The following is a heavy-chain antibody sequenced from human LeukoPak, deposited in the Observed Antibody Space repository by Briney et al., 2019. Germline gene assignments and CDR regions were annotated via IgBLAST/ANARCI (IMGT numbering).Heavy chain of an antibody. D-gene: IGHD3-22*01. Sequence: ASVKVSCKASGYTFTGYYMHWVRQAPGQGLEWMGWIDPNSGGTNYAQKFQGRVTMTRDTSTSTAYMELRSLRSDDTAVYYCARDSYDSSGYYQDAFDIWGQGTMVTVSS. V-gene: IGHV1-2*02. J-gene: IGHJ3*02. CDR3: ARDSYDSSGYYQDAFDI. CDR1: GYTFTGYY. CDR2: IDPNSGGT.